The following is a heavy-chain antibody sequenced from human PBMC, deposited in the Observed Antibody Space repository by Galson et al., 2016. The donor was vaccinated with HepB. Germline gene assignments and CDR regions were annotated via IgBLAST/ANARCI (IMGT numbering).Heavy chain of an antibody. CDR1: GFTFGDYA. CDR2: IRSKTYGGTT. D-gene: IGHD4-11*01. Sequence: LRLSCATSGFTFGDYAMSWFRQAPGKGLEWVGFIRSKTYGGTTEYAASVKARFTISRDDSKSFAYLQMSSLNTGDTAVYYCARGTPDYRPYYFGYWGQGTLVTVSS. V-gene: IGHV3-49*03. CDR3: ARGTPDYRPYYFGY. J-gene: IGHJ4*02.